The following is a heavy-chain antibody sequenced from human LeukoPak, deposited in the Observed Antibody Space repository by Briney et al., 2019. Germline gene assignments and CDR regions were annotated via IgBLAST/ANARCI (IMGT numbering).Heavy chain of an antibody. V-gene: IGHV3-33*01. CDR3: AREGEYYDILTGYYLTKYYFDY. Sequence: EGSLRLSCAASGFTFSSYGMHWVRQAPGKGLEWVAVIWYDGSNKYYADSVKGRFTISRDNSKNTLYLQMNSLRAEDTAVYYCAREGEYYDILTGYYLTKYYFDYWGQGTLVTVSS. D-gene: IGHD3-9*01. CDR2: IWYDGSNK. J-gene: IGHJ4*02. CDR1: GFTFSSYG.